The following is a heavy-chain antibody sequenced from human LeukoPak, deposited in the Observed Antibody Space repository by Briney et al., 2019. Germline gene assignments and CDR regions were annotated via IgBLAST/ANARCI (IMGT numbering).Heavy chain of an antibody. V-gene: IGHV1-69*13. Sequence: GASVKVSCKASGYTFTGYYMHWVRQAPGQGLEWMGGIIPIFGTANYAQKFQGRVTITADESTSTAYMELSSLRSEDTAVYYCARETRFGEFFDYWGQGTLVTVSS. J-gene: IGHJ4*02. CDR3: ARETRFGEFFDY. CDR2: IIPIFGTA. CDR1: GYTFTGYY. D-gene: IGHD3-10*01.